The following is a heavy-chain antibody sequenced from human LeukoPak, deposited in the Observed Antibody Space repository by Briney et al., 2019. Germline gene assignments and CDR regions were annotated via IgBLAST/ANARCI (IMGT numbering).Heavy chain of an antibody. Sequence: GGSLRLSCAASGFTVSSNYMSWVRQAPGKGLEWVSAISGSGGSTYYADSVKGRFTISRDNSKNTLYLQMNSLRAEDTAVYYCAKDRYSNYAYLDYWGQGTLVTVSS. CDR2: ISGSGGST. V-gene: IGHV3-23*01. J-gene: IGHJ4*02. CDR3: AKDRYSNYAYLDY. D-gene: IGHD4-11*01. CDR1: GFTVSSNY.